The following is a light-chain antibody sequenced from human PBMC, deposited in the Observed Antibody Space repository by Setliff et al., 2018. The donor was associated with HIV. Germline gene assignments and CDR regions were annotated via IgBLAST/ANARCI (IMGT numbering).Light chain of an antibody. CDR2: EVS. CDR3: QSYDNRLSGSAV. CDR1: SSDVGGYNY. Sequence: PSASGSPGQSVTISCTGTSSDVGGYNYVSWYQQHPGKAPKLMIYEVSKRPSGVPDRFSGSKSGNTASLTVSGLQAEDEADYYCQSYDNRLSGSAVFGTGTKVTVL. J-gene: IGLJ1*01. V-gene: IGLV2-8*01.